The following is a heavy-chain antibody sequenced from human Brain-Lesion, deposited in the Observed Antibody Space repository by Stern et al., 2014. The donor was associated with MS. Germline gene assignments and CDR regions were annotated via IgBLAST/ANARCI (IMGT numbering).Heavy chain of an antibody. D-gene: IGHD1-26*01. CDR1: GHTLTELS. J-gene: IGHJ4*02. CDR3: APLSPGAGGNYYRHFDY. CDR2: FDPEDGET. Sequence: MQLVESGAEAKKPGASVKVSCKVSGHTLTELSMHWVRQAPRKGLEWMGGFDPEDGETIYAQKFQGRVTMTEDTSTDTAYMELSSLRSEDTAVYYCAPLSPGAGGNYYRHFDYWGQGTLVTVSS. V-gene: IGHV1-24*01.